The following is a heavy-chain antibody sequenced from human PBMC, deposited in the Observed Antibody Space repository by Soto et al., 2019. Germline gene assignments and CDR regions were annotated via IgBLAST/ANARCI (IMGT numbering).Heavy chain of an antibody. CDR3: ARHISNFRYYYYAMDV. D-gene: IGHD6-13*01. CDR1: GYTFTSYG. CDR2: ISAYNGNT. V-gene: IGHV1-18*04. Sequence: APVKVSCKASGYTFTSYGISWVRQAPGQGLEWMGWISAYNGNTNYAQKLQGRVTMTTDTSTSTAYMELRSLRSDDTAVYYCARHISNFRYYYYAMDVWGQGTTVTVSS. J-gene: IGHJ6*02.